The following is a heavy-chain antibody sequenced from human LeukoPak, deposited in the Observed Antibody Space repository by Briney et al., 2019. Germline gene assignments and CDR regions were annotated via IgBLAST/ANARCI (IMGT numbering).Heavy chain of an antibody. Sequence: ASVKVSCKASGYTFTGYYMHWVRQAPGQGLEWMGWVNPNSGGTNYAQKFQGRVTMTRDTSISTAYMELSRLRSDDTAVYYCAREGDYDYGDYPPYYFDYWGQGTLVTVSS. J-gene: IGHJ4*02. CDR1: GYTFTGYY. CDR2: VNPNSGGT. CDR3: AREGDYDYGDYPPYYFDY. D-gene: IGHD4-17*01. V-gene: IGHV1-2*02.